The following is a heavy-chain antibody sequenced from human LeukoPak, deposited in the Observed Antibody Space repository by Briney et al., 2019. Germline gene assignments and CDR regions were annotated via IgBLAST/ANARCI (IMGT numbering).Heavy chain of an antibody. J-gene: IGHJ4*02. CDR1: GGSISSNNW. CDR3: ARRGYCSSTSCYAGFDY. D-gene: IGHD2-2*01. Sequence: SETLSLTCAVSGGSISSNNWWSWVRPPPGKGLEWIGEIYHSGSTNYNPSLKSRVTISVDTSKNQFSLKLSSVTAADTAVYYCARRGYCSSTSCYAGFDYWGQGTLVTVSS. CDR2: IYHSGST. V-gene: IGHV4-4*02.